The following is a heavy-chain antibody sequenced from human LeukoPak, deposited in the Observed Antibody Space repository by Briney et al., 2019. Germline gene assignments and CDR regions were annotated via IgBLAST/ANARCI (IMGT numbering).Heavy chain of an antibody. CDR2: IYYSGST. J-gene: IGHJ3*02. V-gene: IGHV4-59*08. CDR3: ASHRQYYYGSGSNAFDI. CDR1: GGSISSYY. D-gene: IGHD3-10*01. Sequence: SETLSLTCTVSGGSISSYYWSWIRQPPGKGLEWIGYIYYSGSTNYNPSLKSRVTISVDTSKNQFSLKLSSVTAADTAVYYCASHRQYYYGSGSNAFDIWGQGTMVTVSS.